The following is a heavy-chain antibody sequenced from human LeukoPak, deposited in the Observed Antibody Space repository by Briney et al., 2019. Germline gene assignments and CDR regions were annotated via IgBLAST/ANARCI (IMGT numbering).Heavy chain of an antibody. J-gene: IGHJ1*01. V-gene: IGHV1-18*01. CDR3: ARDLGGIVGATYQYFQH. CDR2: ISAYNGNT. CDR1: GGTFSSYA. Sequence: ASVKVSCKASGGTFSSYAISWVRQAPGQGLEWMGWISAYNGNTNYAQKLQGRVTMTTDTSTSTAYMELRSLRSDDTAVYYCARDLGGIVGATYQYFQHWGQGTLVTVSS. D-gene: IGHD1-26*01.